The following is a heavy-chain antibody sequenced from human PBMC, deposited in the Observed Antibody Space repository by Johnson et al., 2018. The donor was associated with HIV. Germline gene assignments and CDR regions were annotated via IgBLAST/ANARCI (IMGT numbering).Heavy chain of an antibody. CDR2: IYSGGKT. D-gene: IGHD3-10*01. CDR3: AKDGGLWSYSLDV. V-gene: IGHV3-66*02. CDR1: GFTVSNNY. J-gene: IGHJ3*01. Sequence: VQLVESGGGLVQPGGSLRLSCATSGFTVSNNYMSWVRQAPGKGLEWVSLIYSGGKTYYADSVKGRFTISRDNSKNILYLQMNSLRPEDTGLYYCAKDGGLWSYSLDVWGQGTMVSVSS.